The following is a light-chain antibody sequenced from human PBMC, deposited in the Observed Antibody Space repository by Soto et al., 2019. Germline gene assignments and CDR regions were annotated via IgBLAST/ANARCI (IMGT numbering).Light chain of an antibody. Sequence: DVQLTQAPSTLSASVGDRVTITCRASQSIGNWLAWYQQKPGKAPNLLIYDASTLENRVPSRFSGSASGTDFTLTISSLQPYDFATYYCQQYNSYSPRTFGQGTKVDIK. V-gene: IGKV1-5*01. CDR1: QSIGNW. J-gene: IGKJ1*01. CDR2: DAS. CDR3: QQYNSYSPRT.